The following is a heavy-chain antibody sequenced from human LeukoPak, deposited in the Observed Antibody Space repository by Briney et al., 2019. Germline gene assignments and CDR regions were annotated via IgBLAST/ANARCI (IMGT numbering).Heavy chain of an antibody. D-gene: IGHD5-24*01. CDR3: ARRDGYNPFDY. V-gene: IGHV4-39*01. CDR2: IHYSGST. J-gene: IGHJ4*02. Sequence: PSETLSLTCTVSGDSITSGIFYWGWIRQPPGKGLEWLGSIHYSGSTYYNPSLKSRVTISVDTSKNQFSLKLSSVTAADTAVYYCARRDGYNPFDYWGRGTLVTVSS. CDR1: GDSITSGIFY.